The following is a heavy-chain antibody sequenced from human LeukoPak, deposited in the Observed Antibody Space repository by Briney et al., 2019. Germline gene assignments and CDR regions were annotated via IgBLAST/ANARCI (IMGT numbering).Heavy chain of an antibody. Sequence: SETLSLTCAVYGGSFSGYYWSWIRQPPGKGLEWIGYIYYSGSTNYNPSLKSRVTISVDTSKNQFSLKLSSVTAADTAVYYCARALWDPSGYVGYYYMDVWGKGTTVTISS. CDR1: GGSFSGYY. CDR2: IYYSGST. CDR3: ARALWDPSGYVGYYYMDV. J-gene: IGHJ6*03. D-gene: IGHD5-12*01. V-gene: IGHV4-59*01.